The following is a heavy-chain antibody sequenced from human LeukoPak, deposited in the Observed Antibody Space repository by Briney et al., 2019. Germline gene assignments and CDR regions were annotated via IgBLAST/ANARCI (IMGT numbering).Heavy chain of an antibody. J-gene: IGHJ4*02. D-gene: IGHD3-10*01. CDR1: GFTFSSYA. V-gene: IGHV3-23*01. Sequence: PGGSLRLSCAASGFTFSSYAMSWVRQAPGKGLEWVSAISGSGGSTYYADSVKGRFTISRGNSKNTLYLQMNSLRAEDTAVYYCAKIDQWFGELDYWGQGTLVTVSS. CDR3: AKIDQWFGELDY. CDR2: ISGSGGST.